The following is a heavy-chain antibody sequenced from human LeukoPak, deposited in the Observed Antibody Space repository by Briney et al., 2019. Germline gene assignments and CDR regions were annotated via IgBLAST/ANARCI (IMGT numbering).Heavy chain of an antibody. CDR2: INPNSGGT. D-gene: IGHD3-10*01. V-gene: IGHV1-2*02. Sequence: EASVKVSCKASGYTFTGYYMHWVRQAPGQGLEWMGWINPNSGGTNYAQKFQGRVTMTGDTSISTAYIELSRLRSDDTAVYYCSVLWFGELTTHDYWGQGTLVTVSS. CDR1: GYTFTGYY. J-gene: IGHJ4*02. CDR3: SVLWFGELTTHDY.